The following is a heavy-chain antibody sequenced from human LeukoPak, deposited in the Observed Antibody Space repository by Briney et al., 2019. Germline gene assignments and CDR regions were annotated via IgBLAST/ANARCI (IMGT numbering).Heavy chain of an antibody. CDR1: GGSFSGYY. CDR3: AREAYSSSYWFDP. V-gene: IGHV4-34*01. CDR2: INHSGST. Sequence: YPSETLSLTCAVYGGSFSGYYWSWIRQPPGKGLEWIGEINHSGSTNYNPSLKSRVTISVDTSKNQFSLKLSSVTAADTAVYYCAREAYSSSYWFDPWGQGTLVTVSS. D-gene: IGHD6-6*01. J-gene: IGHJ5*02.